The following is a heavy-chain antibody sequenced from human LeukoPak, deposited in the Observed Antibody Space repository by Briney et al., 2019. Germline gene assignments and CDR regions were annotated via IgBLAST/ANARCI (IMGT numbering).Heavy chain of an antibody. CDR1: GFTFSSYA. J-gene: IGHJ4*02. CDR2: ISGSGGST. CDR3: AKSIAVAGTIYYFDY. D-gene: IGHD6-19*01. Sequence: GGSLRLSCAASGFTFSSYAMSWVRQAPGKALEWVSAISGSGGSTYYADSVKGRFTISRDNSKNTLYLQMNSLRAEDTAVYYCAKSIAVAGTIYYFDYWGQGTLVTVSS. V-gene: IGHV3-23*01.